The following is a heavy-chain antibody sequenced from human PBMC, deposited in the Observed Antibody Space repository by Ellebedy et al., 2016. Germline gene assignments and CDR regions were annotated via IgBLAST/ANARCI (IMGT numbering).Heavy chain of an antibody. Sequence: GESLKISCAASGFTFSAYAMSWVRQPPGQGLEWVSSISGSSATSYYAESVKGRFTISRDNSKNTLFLQMNDLRAEDTAIYYCAKGIPLSSTWRIPGSYAMDVWGRGSMVTVSS. J-gene: IGHJ6*02. V-gene: IGHV3-23*01. CDR2: ISGSSATS. CDR3: AKGIPLSSTWRIPGSYAMDV. D-gene: IGHD6-13*01. CDR1: GFTFSAYA.